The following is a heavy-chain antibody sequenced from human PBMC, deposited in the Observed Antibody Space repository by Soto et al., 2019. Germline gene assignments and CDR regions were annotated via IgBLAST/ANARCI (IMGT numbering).Heavy chain of an antibody. Sequence: ASVKVSCKASGYTFTSYAMHWVRQAPGQRLEWMGWINAGNGNTKYSQKFQGRVTITRDTSASTAYMELSSLRSEDTAVYYCARDPSVTQPYYYYYYMDVWGKGTTVTVSS. D-gene: IGHD4-4*01. CDR3: ARDPSVTQPYYYYYYMDV. V-gene: IGHV1-3*01. CDR1: GYTFTSYA. CDR2: INAGNGNT. J-gene: IGHJ6*03.